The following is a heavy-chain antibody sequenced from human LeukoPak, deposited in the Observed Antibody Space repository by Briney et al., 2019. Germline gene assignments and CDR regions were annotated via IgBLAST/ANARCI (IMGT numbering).Heavy chain of an antibody. Sequence: GASVKLSCKASGYTFTGYYMHWVRQAPGQGLECMGRINPNSGGTNYAQKFQGRVTMTRDTSISTAYMELSRLRSDDTAVYYCARDYLDYDFWSGYYGNWFDPWGQGTLVTVSS. CDR2: INPNSGGT. V-gene: IGHV1-2*06. CDR3: ARDYLDYDFWSGYYGNWFDP. D-gene: IGHD3-3*01. CDR1: GYTFTGYY. J-gene: IGHJ5*02.